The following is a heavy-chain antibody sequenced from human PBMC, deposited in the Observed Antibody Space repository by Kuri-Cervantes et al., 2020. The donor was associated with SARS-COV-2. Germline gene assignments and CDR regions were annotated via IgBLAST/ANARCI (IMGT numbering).Heavy chain of an antibody. CDR1: GFTFSSYA. CDR3: ASPYKAGAFDI. D-gene: IGHD1-1*01. CDR2: IYYSGST. Sequence: GSLRLSCAASGFTFSSYAMSWVRQAPGKGLEWIGSIYYSGSTYYNPSLKSRVTISVDTSKNQFSLKLSSVTAADTAVYYCASPYKAGAFDIWGQGTMVTVSS. V-gene: IGHV4-39*01. J-gene: IGHJ3*02.